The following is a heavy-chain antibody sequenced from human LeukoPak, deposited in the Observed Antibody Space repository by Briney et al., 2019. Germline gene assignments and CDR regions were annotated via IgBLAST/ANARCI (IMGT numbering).Heavy chain of an antibody. V-gene: IGHV3-15*01. CDR1: GFTFSNAW. Sequence: PGGSLRLSRAASGFTFSNAWMSWVRQAPGKGLEWVGRIKSNSDGATTDYAAFVKGEFTISRDDSKNMLHLQMNSLKTEDTAVYYCTTGVPTGREYFPFWGQGTLVTVSS. J-gene: IGHJ1*01. D-gene: IGHD1-1*01. CDR2: IKSNSDGATT. CDR3: TTGVPTGREYFPF.